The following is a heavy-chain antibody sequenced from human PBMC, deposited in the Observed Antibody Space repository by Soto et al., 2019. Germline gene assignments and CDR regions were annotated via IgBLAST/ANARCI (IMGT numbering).Heavy chain of an antibody. J-gene: IGHJ4*02. Sequence: GGSLRLSCAASGFTFSNYWMTWVRQAPGKGLEWVANMKEDGGEIYYLDSVKGRFTISRDNVKNSLYLQMNNLRAEDTAVYSCARGWAALDYWGQGSLVTVSS. V-gene: IGHV3-7*01. CDR2: MKEDGGEI. CDR1: GFTFSNYW. D-gene: IGHD2-15*01. CDR3: ARGWAALDY.